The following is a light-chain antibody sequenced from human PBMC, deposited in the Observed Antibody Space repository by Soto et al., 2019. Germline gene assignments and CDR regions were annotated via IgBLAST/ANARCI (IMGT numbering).Light chain of an antibody. CDR2: EGS. CDR1: SSDVGSYNL. CDR3: CSFARSDTWV. V-gene: IGLV2-23*01. Sequence: QSALTQPASVSGSPGQSITISCTGTSSDVGSYNLVSWYQQLPGKAPKLMIYEGSKRPSGVSSRFSGSKSGNTASLTISGLRAEDEADYYCCSFARSDTWVFGGGTKVTVL. J-gene: IGLJ3*02.